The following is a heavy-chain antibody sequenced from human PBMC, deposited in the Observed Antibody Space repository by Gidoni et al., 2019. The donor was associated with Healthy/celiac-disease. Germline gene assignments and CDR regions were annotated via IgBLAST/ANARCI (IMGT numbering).Heavy chain of an antibody. D-gene: IGHD1-1*01. CDR2: IIWDVGST. CDR3: AKAGGGIQLEPFDY. CDR1: GLTFDDYA. J-gene: IGHJ4*02. V-gene: IGHV3-43D*03. Sequence: EVQLVESGGVAVQPGESLRHPCAAPGLTFDDYAMHWVRQAPGKGLEWVSLIIWDVGSTYYAGSVKGRFTISRDNSKNSLYLQMTSLGAEDTALYYCAKAGGGIQLEPFDYWGQGTLVTVSS.